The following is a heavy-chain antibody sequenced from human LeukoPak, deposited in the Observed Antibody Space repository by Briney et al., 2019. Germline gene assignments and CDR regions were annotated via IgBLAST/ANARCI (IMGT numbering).Heavy chain of an antibody. CDR2: INHSGST. CDR3: GAQKYYYDSSGYSIDY. D-gene: IGHD3-22*01. Sequence: ETLSLTCTVSGGSISSSTYYWGWIRQPPGKGLEWIGEINHSGSTNYNPSLKSRVTISVDTSKNQFSLKLSSVTAADTAVYYCGAQKYYYDSSGYSIDYWGQGTLVTVSS. V-gene: IGHV4-39*07. CDR1: GGSISSSTYY. J-gene: IGHJ4*02.